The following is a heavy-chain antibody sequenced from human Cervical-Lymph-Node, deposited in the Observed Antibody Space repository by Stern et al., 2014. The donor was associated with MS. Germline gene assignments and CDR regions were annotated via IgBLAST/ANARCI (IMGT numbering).Heavy chain of an antibody. V-gene: IGHV1-69*01. CDR2: IMPIFGTA. CDR3: ASLLGRIAVASVDY. Sequence: QVQLVQSGAEVKKPGSSVKVSCKASGGTFSNYAISWVRQAPGQGLAWMGWIMPIFGTANYAQKFQGRVTITADAPTSTAYMELSSLRSEDTAVYFCASLLGRIAVASVDYWGQGTLVTVSS. CDR1: GGTFSNYA. J-gene: IGHJ4*02. D-gene: IGHD6-19*01.